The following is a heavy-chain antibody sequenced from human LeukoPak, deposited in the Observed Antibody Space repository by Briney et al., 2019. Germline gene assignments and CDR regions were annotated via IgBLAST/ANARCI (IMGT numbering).Heavy chain of an antibody. CDR1: GYTFTGYY. CDR2: INPNSGGT. D-gene: IGHD6-19*01. CDR3: ARVISIGVGGKAEGAY. V-gene: IGHV1-2*02. J-gene: IGHJ4*02. Sequence: ASVKVSCKASGYTFTGYYMHWVRQAPGQGLEWMGWINPNSGGTSYAQKFQGRVTMTRDTSISTAYMELSRLRSDDTAVYYCARVISIGVGGKAEGAYWGQGTLVSVSS.